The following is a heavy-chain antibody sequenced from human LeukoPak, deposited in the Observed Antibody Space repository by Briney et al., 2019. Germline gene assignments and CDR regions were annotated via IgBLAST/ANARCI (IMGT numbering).Heavy chain of an antibody. CDR2: IILIFGTA. D-gene: IGHD3-10*01. CDR1: GGTFSSYA. V-gene: IGHV1-69*06. CDR3: TRSGNITMVRGVITTPAVIDY. Sequence: ASVKVSCKASGGTFSSYAISWVRQAPGQGLEWMGGIILIFGTANYAQKFQGRVTITADKSTSTAYMELSSLRSEDTAVYYCTRSGNITMVRGVITTPAVIDYWGQGTLVTVSS. J-gene: IGHJ4*02.